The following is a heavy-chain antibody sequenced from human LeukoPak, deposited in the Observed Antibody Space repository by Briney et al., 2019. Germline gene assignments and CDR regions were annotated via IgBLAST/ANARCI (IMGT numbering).Heavy chain of an antibody. D-gene: IGHD2-2*01. CDR2: ISWNSGSI. J-gene: IGHJ6*02. CDR3: AKDMGRVPAARDNYYYGMDV. CDR1: GFTFDDYA. Sequence: PGRSLRLSCAASGFTFDDYAMHWVRQAPGKGLEWVSGISWNSGSIGYADSVKGRFTISRDNAKNSLYLQMNSLRAEDTALYYCAKDMGRVPAARDNYYYGMDVWGQGTTVTVSS. V-gene: IGHV3-9*01.